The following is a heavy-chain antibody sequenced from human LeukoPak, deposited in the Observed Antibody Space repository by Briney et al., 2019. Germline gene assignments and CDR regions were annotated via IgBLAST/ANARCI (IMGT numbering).Heavy chain of an antibody. J-gene: IGHJ4*02. Sequence: SETLSLTCTVSGGSISSSSYYWGWIRQPPGKGLEWIGSIYYSGSTYYNPSLKSRVTRSVDTSKNQFSLKLSSVTAADTAVYYCARASSSSRDFDYWGQGTLVTVSS. D-gene: IGHD6-6*01. CDR2: IYYSGST. V-gene: IGHV4-39*07. CDR1: GGSISSSSYY. CDR3: ARASSSSRDFDY.